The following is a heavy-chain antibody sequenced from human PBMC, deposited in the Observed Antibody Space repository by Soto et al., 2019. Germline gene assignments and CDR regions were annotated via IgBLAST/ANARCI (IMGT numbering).Heavy chain of an antibody. V-gene: IGHV3-30*18. CDR2: ISYDGSNK. D-gene: IGHD3-22*01. Sequence: GGSLRLSCAASGFTFSSYGMHWVRQAPGKGLEWVAVISYDGSNKYYADSVKGRFTISRDNSKNTLYLQMNSLRAEDTAVYYCAKQRGHYDSSGYYFDYWGQGTLVTVSS. CDR1: GFTFSSYG. J-gene: IGHJ4*02. CDR3: AKQRGHYDSSGYYFDY.